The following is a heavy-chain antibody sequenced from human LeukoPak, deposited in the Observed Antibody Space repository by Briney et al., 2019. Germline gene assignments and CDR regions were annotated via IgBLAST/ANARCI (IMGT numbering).Heavy chain of an antibody. D-gene: IGHD4-17*01. CDR1: GFTFSSYG. V-gene: IGHV3-30*18. CDR3: EKVTTVTTGDY. Sequence: GSLRLSCAASGFTFSSYGMDWVRQAPGKGLGGVAGISYDGSNKYYSDSVKGQFTNSRHNSKNTLYLQMNSLRAEDTDVYYCEKVTTVTTGDYWGKGTVVTVSS. J-gene: IGHJ4*02. CDR2: ISYDGSNK.